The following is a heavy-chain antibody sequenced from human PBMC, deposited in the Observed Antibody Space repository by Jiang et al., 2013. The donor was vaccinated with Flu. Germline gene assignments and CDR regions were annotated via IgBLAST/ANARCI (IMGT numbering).Heavy chain of an antibody. CDR2: INHSGST. V-gene: IGHV4-34*01. CDR3: ARFGYILTGYYRFHNWFDP. J-gene: IGHJ5*02. D-gene: IGHD3-9*01. Sequence: LLKPSETLSLTCAVYGGSFSGYYWSWIRQPPGKGLEWIGEINHSGSTNYNPSLKSRVTISVDTSKNQFSPKLSSVTAADTAVYYCARFGYILTGYYRFHNWFDPWGQGTLVTVSS. CDR1: GGSFSGYY.